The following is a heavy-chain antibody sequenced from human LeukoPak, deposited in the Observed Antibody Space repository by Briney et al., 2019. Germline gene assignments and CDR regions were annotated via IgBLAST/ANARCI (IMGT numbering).Heavy chain of an antibody. J-gene: IGHJ6*02. Sequence: SVKVSCKASGGTFSSYAISWVRQAPGQGLEWMGRIIPILGIANYAQKFQGRVTITADKSTSTAYMELSSLRSEDTAVYYCARAPPLRGSYYYYGMDVWGQGTTVTVSS. D-gene: IGHD3-10*01. CDR2: IIPILGIA. V-gene: IGHV1-69*04. CDR1: GGTFSSYA. CDR3: ARAPPLRGSYYYYGMDV.